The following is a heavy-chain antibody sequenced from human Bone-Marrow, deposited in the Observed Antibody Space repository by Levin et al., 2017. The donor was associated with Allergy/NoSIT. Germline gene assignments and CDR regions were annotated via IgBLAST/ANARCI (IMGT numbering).Heavy chain of an antibody. CDR3: ASLRGMTTVTM. D-gene: IGHD4-17*01. V-gene: IGHV4-39*01. CDR2: IYYSGST. CDR1: GGSISSSSYY. Sequence: PSQTLSLTCTVSGGSISSSSYYWGWIRQPPGKGLEWIGSIYYSGSTYYNPSLKSRVTISVDTSKNQFSLKLSSVTAADAAVYYCASLRGMTTVTMWGQGTLVTVSS. J-gene: IGHJ4*02.